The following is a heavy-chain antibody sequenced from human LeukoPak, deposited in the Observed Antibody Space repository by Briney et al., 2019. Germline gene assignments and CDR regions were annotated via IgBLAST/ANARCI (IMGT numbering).Heavy chain of an antibody. CDR3: AKRRYSSGWYEGT. CDR1: GFTFSSYA. CDR2: ISGSGGST. Sequence: GGSLRLSCAASGFTFSSYAMSWVRQAPGKGREWVSAISGSGGSTYYADSVKGRFTISRDNSKNTLYLQMNSLRAEDTAVYYCAKRRYSSGWYEGTWGQGTLVTVSS. V-gene: IGHV3-23*01. J-gene: IGHJ5*02. D-gene: IGHD6-19*01.